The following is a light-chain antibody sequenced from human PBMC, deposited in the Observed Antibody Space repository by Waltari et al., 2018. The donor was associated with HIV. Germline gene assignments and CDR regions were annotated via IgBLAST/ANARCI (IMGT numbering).Light chain of an antibody. CDR2: WAS. V-gene: IGKV4-1*01. CDR3: QQYYNPPYT. CDR1: QSILYGSDSKNF. Sequence: DIVMTQSPDSLAVSLGEWATINCTSSQSILYGSDSKNFLAWYQQKPRQPPKLIIYWASTRESGVPDRFSGSGSGTDFTLTISSLQAEDVAVYYCQQYYNPPYTFGQGTKLEI. J-gene: IGKJ2*01.